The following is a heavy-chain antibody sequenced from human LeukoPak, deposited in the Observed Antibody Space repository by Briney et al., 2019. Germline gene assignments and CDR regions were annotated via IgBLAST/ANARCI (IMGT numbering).Heavy chain of an antibody. CDR1: GFTFSSYE. CDR3: ARDGSFWSYGDHLDY. D-gene: IGHD4-17*01. Sequence: GGSLRLSCAASGFTFSSYEMNWVRQAPGKGLEWVSYISSSGSTIYYADSVKGRFTISRDNAKNSLYLQMNSLRAEDTAVYYCARDGSFWSYGDHLDYWGQGTLVTVSS. CDR2: ISSSGSTI. J-gene: IGHJ4*02. V-gene: IGHV3-48*03.